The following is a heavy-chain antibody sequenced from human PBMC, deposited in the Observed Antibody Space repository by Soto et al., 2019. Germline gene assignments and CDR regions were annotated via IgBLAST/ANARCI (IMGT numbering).Heavy chain of an antibody. V-gene: IGHV3-30*18. Sequence: QVQLVESGGGVVQPGRSLRLSCAASGFTFSSYGMHWVRQAPGKGLEWVAVISYDGGNKYYADSVKGRFTISRDNSKNTLYLQMNSLRAEDTAVYYCAKAFSSSWYFDYWGQGTLVTVSS. CDR2: ISYDGGNK. CDR1: GFTFSSYG. J-gene: IGHJ4*02. D-gene: IGHD6-13*01. CDR3: AKAFSSSWYFDY.